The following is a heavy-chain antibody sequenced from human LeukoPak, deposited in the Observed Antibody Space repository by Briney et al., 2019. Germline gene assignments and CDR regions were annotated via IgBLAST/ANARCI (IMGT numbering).Heavy chain of an antibody. CDR2: IYYRGST. V-gene: IGHV4-59*01. CDR3: ARGYSSSWYRFNWFDP. Sequence: SETLSLTCTVSGGSISSYHLSWIRQPPGKGLEWIAYIYYRGSTDYNPSLKSRLTISVDTSKNQFSLKLSPVTAADTAVYYCARGYSSSWYRFNWFDPWGQGTLVTVSS. CDR1: GGSISSYH. J-gene: IGHJ5*02. D-gene: IGHD6-13*01.